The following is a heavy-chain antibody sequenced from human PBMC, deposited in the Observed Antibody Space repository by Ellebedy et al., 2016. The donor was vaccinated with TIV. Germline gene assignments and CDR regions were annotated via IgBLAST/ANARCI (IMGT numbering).Heavy chain of an antibody. Sequence: GESLKISCAASGFTFSSYAMSWVRQAPGKGLEWVSTISNTGNRTYYADSVEGRFIISRDNSKKTLYLQMNSRRAEDTAVYYCAKGRGGGSDSSAPRYYFDYWGLGTLVTVSS. CDR3: AKGRGGGSDSSAPRYYFDY. J-gene: IGHJ4*02. D-gene: IGHD3-22*01. CDR1: GFTFSSYA. V-gene: IGHV3-23*01. CDR2: ISNTGNRT.